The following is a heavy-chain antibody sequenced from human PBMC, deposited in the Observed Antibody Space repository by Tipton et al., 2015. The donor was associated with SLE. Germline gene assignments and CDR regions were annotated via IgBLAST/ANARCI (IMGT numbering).Heavy chain of an antibody. V-gene: IGHV3-23*01. CDR1: GFTFSSYS. Sequence: SLRLSCAASGFTFSSYSMTWVRQAPGKALEWVSLISGGSDITNYADSVKGRFTISRDNSKNTLYLQMSSLSAEDTAIYYCAGRRLIIFGHGMDVWGQGTTVTVSS. J-gene: IGHJ6*02. CDR3: AGRRLIIFGHGMDV. D-gene: IGHD3-16*01. CDR2: ISGGSDIT.